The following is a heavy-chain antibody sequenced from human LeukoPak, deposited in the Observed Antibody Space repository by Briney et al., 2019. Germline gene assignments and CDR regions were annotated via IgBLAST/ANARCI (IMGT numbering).Heavy chain of an antibody. V-gene: IGHV4-38-2*01. Sequence: SETLSLTCAVSGYSISSGYYWGWIRQPPGKGLEWIGSIYHSGSTYYNPSLKSRVTISVDTSKNQFSLKLSSVTAADTAVYYCARHGNVVVPAAIGYWGQGTLVTVSS. CDR3: ARHGNVVVPAAIGY. CDR1: GYSISSGYY. D-gene: IGHD2-2*01. J-gene: IGHJ4*02. CDR2: IYHSGST.